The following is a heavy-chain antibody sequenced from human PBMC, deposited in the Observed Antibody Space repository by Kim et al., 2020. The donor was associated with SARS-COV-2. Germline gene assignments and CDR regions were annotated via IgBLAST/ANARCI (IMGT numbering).Heavy chain of an antibody. Sequence: SETLSLTCAVSGGSISSSNWWSWVRQPPGKGLGWIGEIYHSGSTNYNPSLKSRVTISVDKSKNQFSLKLSSVTAADTAVYYCARVAVGAGNAFDICGQGTLVTVSS. D-gene: IGHD1-26*01. CDR2: IYHSGST. V-gene: IGHV4-4*02. J-gene: IGHJ3*02. CDR3: ARVAVGAGNAFDI. CDR1: GGSISSSNW.